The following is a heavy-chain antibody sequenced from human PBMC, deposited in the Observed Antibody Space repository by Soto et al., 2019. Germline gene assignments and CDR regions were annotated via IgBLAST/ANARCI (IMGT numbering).Heavy chain of an antibody. D-gene: IGHD2-8*01. CDR3: ARRTNGAFDI. CDR2: IYYGGST. V-gene: IGHV4-39*01. CDR1: GGSISSSSYY. Sequence: SETLSLTCTVSGGSISSSSYYWGWIRQPPGKGLEWIGSIYYGGSTYYNPSLKSRVTISVDTSKNQFSLKLSSVTAADTAVYYCARRTNGAFDIWGQGTMVTVSS. J-gene: IGHJ3*02.